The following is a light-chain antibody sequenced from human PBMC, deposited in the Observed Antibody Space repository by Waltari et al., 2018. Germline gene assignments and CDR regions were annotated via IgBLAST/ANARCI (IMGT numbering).Light chain of an antibody. CDR1: QSVGKT. J-gene: IGKJ1*01. Sequence: SCRASQSVGKTLAWYQQNPGQAPSLLIYGASIRATGIPDMFRGCGSGTDFSLGINRLEPEDFAVYYCQHYVSLPATFGQGTKVEIK. CDR2: GAS. CDR3: QHYVSLPAT. V-gene: IGKV3-20*01.